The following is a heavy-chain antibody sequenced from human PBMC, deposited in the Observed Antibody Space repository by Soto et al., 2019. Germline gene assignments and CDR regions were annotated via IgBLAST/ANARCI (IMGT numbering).Heavy chain of an antibody. CDR2: IYYSGST. J-gene: IGHJ4*02. CDR3: ARAQRGYSGY. CDR1: GGSMSSGDYY. Sequence: SQTLSLTCTVSGGSMSSGDYYWSLIRQPPGKGLEWIGYIYYSGSTDYNPSLKSRVTISVDTSKNQFSLKLSSVTAADTAVYYCARAQRGYSGYWGQGTLVTVSS. D-gene: IGHD5-12*01. V-gene: IGHV4-30-4*01.